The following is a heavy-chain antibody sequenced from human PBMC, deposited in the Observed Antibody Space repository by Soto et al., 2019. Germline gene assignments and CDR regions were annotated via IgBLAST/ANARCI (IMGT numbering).Heavy chain of an antibody. CDR2: MYYSGGS. J-gene: IGHJ4*02. CDR1: GGSINNGNYF. V-gene: IGHV4-39*01. CDR3: SKILVGATRISDHDS. D-gene: IGHD5-12*01. Sequence: PSETLSLTCTISGGSINNGNYFWGWIRQPPGKGLEWIASMYYSGGSYYNPSLKSRVTISADTSKNQFSLKLRSVTAADTAVYYCSKILVGATRISDHDSWGQGTLVTVSS.